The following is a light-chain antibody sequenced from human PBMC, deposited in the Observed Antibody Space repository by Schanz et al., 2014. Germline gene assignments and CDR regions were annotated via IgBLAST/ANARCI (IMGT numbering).Light chain of an antibody. CDR2: GAS. CDR3: QQRSNWPLT. J-gene: IGKJ4*01. CDR1: QSVRTN. V-gene: IGKV3-15*01. Sequence: EIVMTQSPATLSVSPGERATLSCRASQSVRTNLAWYQQRLGQAPRLLIYGASTRATGIPARFSGSGSGTDFTLTISSLEPEDFAVYYCQQRSNWPLTFGAGTKVDIK.